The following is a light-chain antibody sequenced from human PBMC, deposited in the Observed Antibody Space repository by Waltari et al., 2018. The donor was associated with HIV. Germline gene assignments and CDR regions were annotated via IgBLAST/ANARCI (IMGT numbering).Light chain of an antibody. CDR2: RND. V-gene: IGLV1-47*01. CDR3: ASWDDSLPGHV. Sequence: QSVLTPPPSVSATPGQTIHISCSGSRSNIGGNFVFWYQQVATTAPRLLVYRNDQRPSGVSDRFSGFRLGTSASLAISGLRSEDEGNYYCASWDDSLPGHVFGTGT. J-gene: IGLJ1*01. CDR1: RSNIGGNF.